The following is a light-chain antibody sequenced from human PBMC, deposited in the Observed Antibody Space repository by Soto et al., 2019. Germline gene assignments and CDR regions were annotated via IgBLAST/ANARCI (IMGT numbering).Light chain of an antibody. CDR1: QSVSSY. CDR3: QQRSDWVT. J-gene: IGKJ4*01. V-gene: IGKV3-11*01. CDR2: DAS. Sequence: EIVLTQSPATLSLSPGERATLSCRASQSVSSYLAWYQQKPGQAPRLLIYDASNRATGIPARFSGSGSGTDFTLTISSLEPEDFAVYYCQQRSDWVTFGGGTKLEIK.